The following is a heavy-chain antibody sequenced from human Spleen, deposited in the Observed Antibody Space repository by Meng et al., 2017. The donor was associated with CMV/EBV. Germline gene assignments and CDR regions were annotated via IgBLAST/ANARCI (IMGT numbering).Heavy chain of an antibody. CDR3: ATGIAAAGTPYYFDY. V-gene: IGHV1-2*02. Sequence: QGQLGESGAEVKKPVASVKVSCKASGYTFTGYYMHWVRQAPGQGLEWMGWINPNSCGTNYAQKFQGRVTMTRDTSISTAYMELSRLRSDDTAVYYCATGIAAAGTPYYFDYWGQGTLVTVSS. CDR1: GYTFTGYY. CDR2: INPNSCGT. D-gene: IGHD6-13*01. J-gene: IGHJ4*02.